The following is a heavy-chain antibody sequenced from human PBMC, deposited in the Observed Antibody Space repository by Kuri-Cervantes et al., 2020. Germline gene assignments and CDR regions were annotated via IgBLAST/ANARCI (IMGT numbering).Heavy chain of an antibody. V-gene: IGHV3-21*04. D-gene: IGHD3-3*01. CDR3: ARVSKGVWDYDFWSGYYFDY. CDR2: ISSSSSYI. CDR1: GFTFSSYW. Sequence: GESLKISCAASGFTFSSYWMSWVRQAPGKGLEWVSSISSSSSYIYYADSVKGRFTISRDNAKNSLYLQMNSLRAEDTAVYYCARVSKGVWDYDFWSGYYFDYWGQGTLVTVSS. J-gene: IGHJ4*02.